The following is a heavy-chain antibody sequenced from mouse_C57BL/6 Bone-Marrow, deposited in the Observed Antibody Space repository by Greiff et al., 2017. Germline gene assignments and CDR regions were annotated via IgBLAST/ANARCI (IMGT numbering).Heavy chain of an antibody. D-gene: IGHD1-1*01. CDR2: INPSTGGT. CDR3: ARDPMTAVVATDFDY. CDR1: GYSFTGYY. V-gene: IGHV1-42*01. J-gene: IGHJ2*01. Sequence: VQLQQSGPELVKPGASVKISCKASGYSFTGYYMNWVKQSPEKSLEWIGEINPSTGGTTYNQKFKAKATLTVDKSSSTAYLQLKSLTSEDSAVYSCARDPMTAVVATDFDYWGQGTTLTVSS.